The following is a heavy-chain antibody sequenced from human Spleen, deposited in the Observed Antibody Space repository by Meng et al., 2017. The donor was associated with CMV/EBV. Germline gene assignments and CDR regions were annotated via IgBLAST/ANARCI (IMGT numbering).Heavy chain of an antibody. V-gene: IGHV1-58*01. CDR2: IVVGSGNT. Sequence: SLKVSCKASGFTFTSSAVQWVRQARGQRLEWIGWIVVGSGNTNYAQKFQERVTITRDMSTSTAYMELSSLRSEDTAVYYCAAGGSSSWYTGYYYYGMDVWGQGTTVTVSS. CDR1: GFTFTSSA. CDR3: AAGGSSSWYTGYYYYGMDV. D-gene: IGHD6-13*01. J-gene: IGHJ6*02.